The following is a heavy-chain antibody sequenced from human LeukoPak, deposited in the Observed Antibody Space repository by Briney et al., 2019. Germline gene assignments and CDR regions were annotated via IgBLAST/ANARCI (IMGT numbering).Heavy chain of an antibody. CDR1: GGTFSSYA. Sequence: SVKVSCKASGGTFSSYAISWVRQAPGQGLEWMGGIIPIFGTANYAQKFQGRVTITADESTSTAYMELSSLRSKDTAVYYCARVPFWSGSPFDYWGQGTLVTVSS. CDR2: IIPIFGTA. V-gene: IGHV1-69*13. J-gene: IGHJ4*02. CDR3: ARVPFWSGSPFDY. D-gene: IGHD3-3*01.